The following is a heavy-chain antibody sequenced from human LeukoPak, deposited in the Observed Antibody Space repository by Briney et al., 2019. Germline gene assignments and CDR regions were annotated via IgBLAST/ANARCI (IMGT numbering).Heavy chain of an antibody. CDR3: ARVAYDALDSYYYGMDV. V-gene: IGHV4-31*03. Sequence: SETLSLTCTVSGGSISSGGYYWSWIRQHPGKGLEWIGYITYSGNTYYYPALNSRVTVSLDTSKTQFSLKLSSVTAADTAVYYCARVAYDALDSYYYGMDVWGQGTTVTVSS. J-gene: IGHJ6*02. CDR2: ITYSGNT. CDR1: GGSISSGGYY. D-gene: IGHD3-3*01.